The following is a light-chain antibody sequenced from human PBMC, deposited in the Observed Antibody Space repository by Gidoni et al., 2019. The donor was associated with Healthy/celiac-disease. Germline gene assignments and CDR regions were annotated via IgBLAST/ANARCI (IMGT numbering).Light chain of an antibody. Sequence: DIPITPSPSALSASVGDRVTITCRASQGISNYLAWYQQKPGKVPKLLIYAASTLQSGGPSRFSGSGSGTDFTLTISSLQPEDGATYYCQKYNSAPRTFXQXTKVEIK. CDR3: QKYNSAPRT. CDR1: QGISNY. J-gene: IGKJ1*01. CDR2: AAS. V-gene: IGKV1-27*01.